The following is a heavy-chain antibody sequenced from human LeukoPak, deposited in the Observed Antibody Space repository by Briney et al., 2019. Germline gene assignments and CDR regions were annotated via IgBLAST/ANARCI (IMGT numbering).Heavy chain of an antibody. CDR2: IIPILGIA. V-gene: IGHV1-69*02. D-gene: IGHD4-11*01. J-gene: IGHJ4*02. Sequence: GASVKVSCKASGGTFSSYTISWVRQAPGQGLEWMGRIIPILGIANYAQKSQGRVTITADKSTSTAYMELSSLRSEDTAVYYCASKNEYSNYDYWGQGTLVTVSS. CDR1: GGTFSSYT. CDR3: ASKNEYSNYDY.